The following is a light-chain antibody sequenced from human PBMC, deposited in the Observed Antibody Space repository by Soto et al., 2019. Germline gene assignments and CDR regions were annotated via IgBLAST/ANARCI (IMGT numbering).Light chain of an antibody. CDR2: ELT. CDR3: SSYTSSFSSV. CDR1: SSDVGGYNH. J-gene: IGLJ1*01. Sequence: QSVLTQSASVSGSPGQSITLSCPGSSSDVGGYNHVSWYQHHPGKAPKLLIYELTNRPSGASNRFSGSKSGNTASLTISGLQAEDEAEYYCSSYTSSFSSVFGTGTKVPVL. V-gene: IGLV2-14*01.